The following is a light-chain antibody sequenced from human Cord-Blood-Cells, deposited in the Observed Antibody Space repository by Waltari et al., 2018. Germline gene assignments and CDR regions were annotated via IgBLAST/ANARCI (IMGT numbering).Light chain of an antibody. CDR2: AAS. V-gene: IGKV1-39*01. J-gene: IGKJ4*01. CDR1: QSISSY. CDR3: QKYNSAALT. Sequence: DIQMTQSPSSLSASVGDRVTITCRASQSISSYLNWYQQKPGKAPKLLIYAASSLQSGVPSRFSGSGSGTDFTLTISSLQPEDFATYYCQKYNSAALTFGGGTKLEIK.